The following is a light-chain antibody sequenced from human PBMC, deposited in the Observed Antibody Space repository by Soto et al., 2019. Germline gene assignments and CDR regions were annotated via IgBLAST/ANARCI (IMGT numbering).Light chain of an antibody. CDR2: RAS. J-gene: IGKJ1*01. Sequence: ILMTQSPATVSVSPGESATLSCRASQNIYYNVAWYQQRPGQAPRLLIYRASTRAPGVPARFSGSGSGTEFTLTLSRLQPEDFTVYSCLQYHNLWAFGQGTKVEI. CDR1: QNIYYN. V-gene: IGKV3-15*01. CDR3: LQYHNLWA.